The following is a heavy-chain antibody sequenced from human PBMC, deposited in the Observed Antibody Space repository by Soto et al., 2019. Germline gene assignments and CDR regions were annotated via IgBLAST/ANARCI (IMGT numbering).Heavy chain of an antibody. D-gene: IGHD3-3*01. CDR2: INWNSGFI. J-gene: IGHJ4*02. Sequence: PGGSLRLSCEASGFTFSSYAMSWVRQAPGKGLEWVSGINWNSGFIVYADSVKGRFTISRDNAKNTLYLQMNSLRAEDTAVYYCARVMTRDFWSGYYHDYWGQGTLVTVSS. CDR3: ARVMTRDFWSGYYHDY. CDR1: GFTFSSYA. V-gene: IGHV3-20*04.